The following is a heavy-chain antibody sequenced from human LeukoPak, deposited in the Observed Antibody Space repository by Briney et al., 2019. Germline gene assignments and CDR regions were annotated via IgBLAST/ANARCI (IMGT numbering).Heavy chain of an antibody. V-gene: IGHV1-8*03. D-gene: IGHD6-19*01. Sequence: EASVKVSCKASGYTFTSYDINWVRQATGQGLEWMGWMNPNSGNTGYAQKFQGRVTITRNTSISTAYMELSSLRSEDTAVYYCARGGSGWWTTDAFDIWGQGTMVTVSS. J-gene: IGHJ3*02. CDR2: MNPNSGNT. CDR1: GYTFTSYD. CDR3: ARGGSGWWTTDAFDI.